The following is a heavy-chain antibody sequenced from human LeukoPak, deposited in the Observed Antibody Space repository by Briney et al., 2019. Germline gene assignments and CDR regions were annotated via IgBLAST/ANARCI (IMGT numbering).Heavy chain of an antibody. CDR2: IRYDGSNK. V-gene: IGHV3-30*02. J-gene: IGHJ4*02. CDR3: AKDPHSSSSPIFDY. Sequence: GGSLRLSCAASGFTFSSYGMHWVRQAPGKGLEWVAFIRYDGSNKYYADSVKGRFTISRDNSKNTLYLQMNSLRAEDTAVYYCAKDPHSSSSPIFDYWGQGTLVTVSS. D-gene: IGHD6-6*01. CDR1: GFTFSSYG.